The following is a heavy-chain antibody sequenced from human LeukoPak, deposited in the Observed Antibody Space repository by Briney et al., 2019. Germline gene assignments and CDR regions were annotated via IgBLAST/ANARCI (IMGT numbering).Heavy chain of an antibody. CDR1: GFTVSSNY. CDR2: IYSGGST. J-gene: IGHJ6*03. D-gene: IGHD2-2*02. Sequence: PGGSLRLSCAASGFTVSSNYMSWVRQAPGKGLEWVSVIYSGGSTYYADSVKGRFTISRDNSKNTLYLQMNSLRAEDTAVYYCARADCSSTSCYTRGYYYYYMDVWGKGTTVTVSS. V-gene: IGHV3-53*01. CDR3: ARADCSSTSCYTRGYYYYYMDV.